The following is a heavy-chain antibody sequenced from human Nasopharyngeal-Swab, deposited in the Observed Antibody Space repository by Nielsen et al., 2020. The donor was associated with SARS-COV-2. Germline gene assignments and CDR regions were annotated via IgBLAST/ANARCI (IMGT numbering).Heavy chain of an antibody. Sequence: ESLKISCAASGFTFRNYAMSWVRQAPGKGLEWIGEINHSGSTNYNPSLKSRVTISVDTSKNQFSLKLSSVTAADTAVYYCARGLRFLEWLFDYWGQGTLVTVSS. CDR2: INHSGST. V-gene: IGHV4-34*01. CDR3: ARGLRFLEWLFDY. CDR1: GFTFRNYA. J-gene: IGHJ4*02. D-gene: IGHD3-3*01.